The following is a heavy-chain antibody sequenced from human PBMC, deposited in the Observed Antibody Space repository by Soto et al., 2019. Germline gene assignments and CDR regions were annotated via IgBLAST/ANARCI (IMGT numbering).Heavy chain of an antibody. CDR2: ITGSSSTI. CDR1: GFTFSSFS. Sequence: EVQLVESGGGLVQPEGSLRLSCAASGFTFSSFSMNWVRQAPGKGLEWVSYITGSSSTIHYADSVKGRFTVSRENAKNSLYLQMNSLRAEDTAVYYCARSQGSGSCGYWGQGILVTVSS. CDR3: ARSQGSGSCGY. D-gene: IGHD3-10*01. J-gene: IGHJ4*02. V-gene: IGHV3-48*01.